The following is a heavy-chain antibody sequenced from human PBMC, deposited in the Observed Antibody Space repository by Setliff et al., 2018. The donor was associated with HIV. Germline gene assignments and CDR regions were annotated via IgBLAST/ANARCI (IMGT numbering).Heavy chain of an antibody. V-gene: IGHV4-39*01. CDR1: GCSISSSSYY. D-gene: IGHD4-17*01. Sequence: NPSETLSLTCTVSGCSISSSSYYWGWIRQPPGKGLEWLGTLSYSGSTYCNPSLKSRVTMSIDTSTNQFSLKLTSVTAADTAVHYCARVQMAYAAFDVWGQVTMVTVSS. CDR3: ARVQMAYAAFDV. J-gene: IGHJ3*01. CDR2: LSYSGST.